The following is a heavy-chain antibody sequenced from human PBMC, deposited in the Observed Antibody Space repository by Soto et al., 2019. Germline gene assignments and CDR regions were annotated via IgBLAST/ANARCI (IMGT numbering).Heavy chain of an antibody. Sequence: GGSLRLSCADSGFTISNYAMSWVRQAPGKGLEWVSSISVSGGNTYYADSVKGRFTISRDNSKNMLYLQMNSLRAEDTAVYYCAKTQGSGTNCAREVSDFWGQGTLVPVSS. CDR3: AKTQGSGTNCAREVSDF. D-gene: IGHD2-2*01. CDR2: ISVSGGNT. V-gene: IGHV3-23*01. J-gene: IGHJ4*02. CDR1: GFTISNYA.